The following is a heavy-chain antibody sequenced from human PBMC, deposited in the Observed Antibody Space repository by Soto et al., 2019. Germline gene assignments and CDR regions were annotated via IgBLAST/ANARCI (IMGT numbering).Heavy chain of an antibody. J-gene: IGHJ3*02. Sequence: SVKVSCKASGFTFTSSAVQWVRQARGQRLEWIGWIVVGSGNTNYAQKFQERVTITRDMSTSTAYMELSSLKASDTAMYYCARHSHSASYYWAFDIWGQGTMVTVSS. D-gene: IGHD1-26*01. CDR1: GFTFTSSA. CDR2: IVVGSGNT. V-gene: IGHV1-58*01. CDR3: ARHSHSASYYWAFDI.